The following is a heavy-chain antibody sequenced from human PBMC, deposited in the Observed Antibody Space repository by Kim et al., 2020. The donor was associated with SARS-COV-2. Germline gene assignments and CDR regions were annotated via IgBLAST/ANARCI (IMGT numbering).Heavy chain of an antibody. Sequence: GGSLRLSCVASGFTFSHNAMNWVRQAPGKGLEWVSGIGGDETTHYADYVKGRLIISRANSKNTLYLLQNSMRGEDKATLYCSKAHFNYSAMDVWGQG. CDR2: IGGDETT. D-gene: IGHD3-10*01. J-gene: IGHJ3*01. CDR1: GFTFSHNA. CDR3: SKAHFNYSAMDV. V-gene: IGHV3-23*01.